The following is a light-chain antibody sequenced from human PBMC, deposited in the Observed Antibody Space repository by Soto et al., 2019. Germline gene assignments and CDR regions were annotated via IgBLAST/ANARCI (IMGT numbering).Light chain of an antibody. CDR3: QQSYRPLWT. J-gene: IGKJ1*01. CDR2: GAS. Sequence: DIQMTQSSSSLSASVGDRVTITCRASQSISSYLNWYQQKPGKAPKLLIYGASGLASGVPSRFRGSGSGTDVTLTISSLQPEDFATYYCQQSYRPLWTFGQGTKVEIK. CDR1: QSISSY. V-gene: IGKV1-39*01.